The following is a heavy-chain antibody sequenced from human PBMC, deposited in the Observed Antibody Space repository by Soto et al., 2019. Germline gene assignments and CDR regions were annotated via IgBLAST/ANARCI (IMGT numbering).Heavy chain of an antibody. CDR2: ISSSSSYI. CDR3: ARGSAEAGTAAIDH. D-gene: IGHD6-19*01. Sequence: PGGSLRLSCAASRFTFSNYNMNWVRQAPGKGLEWVSSISSSSSYIYYADSVKGRFTISRDNAKNSLYLQMNSLRAEDTAVYYCARGSAEAGTAAIDHWGQGTLVTVSS. CDR1: RFTFSNYN. V-gene: IGHV3-21*01. J-gene: IGHJ4*02.